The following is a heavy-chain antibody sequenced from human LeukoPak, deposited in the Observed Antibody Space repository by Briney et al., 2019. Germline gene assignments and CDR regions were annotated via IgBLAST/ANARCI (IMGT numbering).Heavy chain of an antibody. D-gene: IGHD4-17*01. CDR3: TTDWATVTT. CDR1: GFTFSSYS. V-gene: IGHV3-15*01. J-gene: IGHJ4*02. Sequence: PGGSLRLSCAASGFTFSSYSMNWVRQAPGKGLEWVGRIKSITDGGTTDYAAVVKGRFTISRDDSKNTLYLQMNSLKTEDTAVYYCTTDWATVTTWGQGTLVTVSS. CDR2: IKSITDGGTT.